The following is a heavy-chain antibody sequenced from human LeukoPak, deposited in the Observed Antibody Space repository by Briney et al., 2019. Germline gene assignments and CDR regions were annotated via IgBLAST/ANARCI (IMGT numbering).Heavy chain of an antibody. D-gene: IGHD4-17*01. CDR3: ASLPTLTTGGYYFDY. CDR1: GFTVSSNY. CDR2: IYSGGST. Sequence: PGGSLRLSCAASGFTVSSNYMSWVRQAPGKGLEWVSVIYSGGSTYYADSVKGRFTISRDNSKNTLYLQMNSLRAEDTAVYYCASLPTLTTGGYYFDYWGQGTLVTVSS. J-gene: IGHJ4*02. V-gene: IGHV3-66*01.